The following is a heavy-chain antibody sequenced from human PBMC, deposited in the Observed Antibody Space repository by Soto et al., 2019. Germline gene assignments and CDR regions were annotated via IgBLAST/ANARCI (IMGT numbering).Heavy chain of an antibody. CDR2: ISYDGSNK. CDR3: ERDSQAGPY. J-gene: IGHJ4*02. Sequence: VGSLRLSCAAYGFTFSSYAMHWVRQAPGKGLEWVAVISYDGSNKYYADSVKGRFTISRDNSKNTLYLQMNSLRAEDTAVYYCERDSQAGPYWGQGTLVTVSS. V-gene: IGHV3-30-3*01. CDR1: GFTFSSYA.